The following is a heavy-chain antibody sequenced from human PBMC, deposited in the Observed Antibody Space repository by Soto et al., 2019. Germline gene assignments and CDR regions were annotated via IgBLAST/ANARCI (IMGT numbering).Heavy chain of an antibody. J-gene: IGHJ4*02. CDR2: GHYSGTT. V-gene: IGHV4-39*01. D-gene: IGHD3-16*01. Sequence: SETLSLTCAVSGGSISSGGYSWGWIRQYPGKGLEWIGCGHYSGTTYYNADLKSRVTICLDTSRNQCSLNVVSGAAADTAVYFCARQGVYDYVWGRKRYKPLLPGDYWGQGTQVTVSS. CDR3: ARQGVYDYVWGRKRYKPLLPGDY. CDR1: GGSISSGGYS.